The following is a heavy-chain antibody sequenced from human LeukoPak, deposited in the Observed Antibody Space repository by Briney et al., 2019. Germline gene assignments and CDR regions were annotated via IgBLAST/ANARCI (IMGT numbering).Heavy chain of an antibody. CDR1: GGSFSGYY. J-gene: IGHJ4*02. CDR3: ARGGEGQQLVRGRFDY. Sequence: SETLSLTCVVYGGSFSGYYWRWIRQPPGKGLAWIGEINHSGSTNYNPSLKSRVTISVDTSKNQFSLKLSSVTAADTAVYYCARGGEGQQLVRGRFDYWGQGALVTVSS. V-gene: IGHV4-34*01. CDR2: INHSGST. D-gene: IGHD6-13*01.